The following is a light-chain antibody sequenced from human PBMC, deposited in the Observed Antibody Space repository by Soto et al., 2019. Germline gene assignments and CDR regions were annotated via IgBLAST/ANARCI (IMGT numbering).Light chain of an antibody. J-gene: IGKJ4*01. V-gene: IGKV4-1*01. CDR2: WAS. Sequence: DIVMTQSPDSLTASLGERATINCKSSQSVLYSSNNKNYLAWYQQKPGQSPKLLIYWASTRESGVPDRFSGSGSGTDFTLTITNLQAEDVAVYYCQQYYSTLTFGGGTKVAIK. CDR1: QSVLYSSNNKNY. CDR3: QQYYSTLT.